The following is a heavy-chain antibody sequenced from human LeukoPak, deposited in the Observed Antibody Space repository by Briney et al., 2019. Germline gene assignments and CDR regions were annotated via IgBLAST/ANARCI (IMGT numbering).Heavy chain of an antibody. V-gene: IGHV4-59*08. CDR1: GGSIRDYY. J-gene: IGHJ4*02. CDR2: IYYSGST. Sequence: PSETLSLTCTVSGGSIRDYYWSWIRQPPGKGLEWIGYIYYSGSTNYNPSLKSRVTISVDTSKNQFSLKLSSVTAADTAVYYCASSARYSGDTNSYYFDYWGQGTLVTVSS. D-gene: IGHD1-26*01. CDR3: ASSARYSGDTNSYYFDY.